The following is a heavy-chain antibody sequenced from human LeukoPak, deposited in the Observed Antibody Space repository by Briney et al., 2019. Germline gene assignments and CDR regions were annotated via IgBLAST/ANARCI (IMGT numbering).Heavy chain of an antibody. J-gene: IGHJ4*02. Sequence: GGSLRLSCAASGFTFSSYWMHWVRQAPGKGLVWVSRINSDGSSTSYADSVKGRFTISRDNAKNTLYLQMNSLRAEDTALYYCAKDKNRRSGWFPDYWGQGTLVTVSS. CDR1: GFTFSSYW. D-gene: IGHD6-19*01. V-gene: IGHV3-74*01. CDR3: AKDKNRRSGWFPDY. CDR2: INSDGSST.